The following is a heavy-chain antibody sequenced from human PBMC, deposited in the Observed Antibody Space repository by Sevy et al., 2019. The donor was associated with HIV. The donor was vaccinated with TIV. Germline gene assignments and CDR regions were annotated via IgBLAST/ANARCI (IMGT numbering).Heavy chain of an antibody. V-gene: IGHV4-39*01. CDR1: GGSISSSSYY. CDR3: ARNTPRYYYDSSGRSGGMDV. D-gene: IGHD3-22*01. J-gene: IGHJ6*02. Sequence: SETLSLTCTVSGGSISSSSYYWGWIRQPPGKGLEWIGSIYYSGSTYYNPSLKSRVTISVDTSKNRFSLKLSSVTAADTAVYYGARNTPRYYYDSSGRSGGMDVWGQGTRSPSP. CDR2: IYYSGST.